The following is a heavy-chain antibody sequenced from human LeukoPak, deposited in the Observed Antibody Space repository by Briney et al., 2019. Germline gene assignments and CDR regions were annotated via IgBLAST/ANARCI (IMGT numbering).Heavy chain of an antibody. D-gene: IGHD1-26*01. J-gene: IGHJ4*02. CDR2: ISGSGGST. CDR3: ARVGGSYWGYFDY. CDR1: GFTFSSYA. Sequence: GGSLRLSCAASGFTFSSYAMSWVRQAPGKGLEWVSAISGSGGSTYYADSVKGRFTISRDNSKNTLYLQMNSLRAEDTAVYYCARVGGSYWGYFDYWGQGTLVTVSS. V-gene: IGHV3-23*01.